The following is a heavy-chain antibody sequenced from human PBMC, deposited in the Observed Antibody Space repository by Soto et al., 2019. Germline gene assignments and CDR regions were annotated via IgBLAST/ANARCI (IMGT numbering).Heavy chain of an antibody. Sequence: RRLSFAASGFIFSTYTMSWVRQAPGKLLEWVSGISSSGGNTYYSDSVKGRFTISRDNSKDTLFLQMNRLGAEDTALYFCAKDLRTGVENTYFDYWGQGKLVNVS. V-gene: IGHV3-23*01. CDR1: GFIFSTYT. J-gene: IGHJ4*02. CDR2: ISSSGGNT. CDR3: AKDLRTGVENTYFDY. D-gene: IGHD3-3*01.